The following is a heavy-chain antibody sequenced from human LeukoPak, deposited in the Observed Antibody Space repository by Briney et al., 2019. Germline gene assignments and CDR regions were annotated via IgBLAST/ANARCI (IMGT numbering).Heavy chain of an antibody. V-gene: IGHV3-30-3*01. J-gene: IGHJ4*02. D-gene: IGHD6-19*01. CDR1: GFTFSSYA. CDR3: AKGRTSGWYWYFDY. Sequence: GGSLRLSCAASGFTFSSYAMHWVRQAPGKGLEWVAVISYDGSNKYYADSVKGRFTISRDNSKNTLYLQMNSLRAEDTAVYYCAKGRTSGWYWYFDYWGQGTLVTVSS. CDR2: ISYDGSNK.